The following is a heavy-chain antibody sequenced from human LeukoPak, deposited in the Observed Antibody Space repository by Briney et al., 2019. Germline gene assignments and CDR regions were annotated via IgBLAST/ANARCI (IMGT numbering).Heavy chain of an antibody. Sequence: QPGRSLDLSCVASGITLSRHGMDWVRQAPGKGLEWVAVIAADGGVKQYADSVKGRFTVSRDNSKSTLYLQMNSLSVEDTAIYYRAREATWGEWYFDHWGQGTPATVSS. J-gene: IGHJ4*02. V-gene: IGHV3-30*03. CDR3: AREATWGEWYFDH. CDR2: IAADGGVK. CDR1: GITLSRHG. D-gene: IGHD3-3*01.